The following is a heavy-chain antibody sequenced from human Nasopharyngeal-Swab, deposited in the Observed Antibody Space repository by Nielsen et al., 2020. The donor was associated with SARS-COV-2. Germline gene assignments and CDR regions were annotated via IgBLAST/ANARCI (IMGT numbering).Heavy chain of an antibody. CDR2: IYHSGSA. V-gene: IGHV4-30-2*01. J-gene: IGHJ4*02. CDR3: ARNRDYSGYDF. D-gene: IGHD4-11*01. Sequence: SETLSLTCAVSGGSISRPGYSWNWIRQPPGQALEWLGYIYHSGSAYYNPSLKRRISISVDTSKNQFSLELSSVTAADTAVYFCARNRDYSGYDFWGQGALVTVTS. CDR1: GGSISRPGYS.